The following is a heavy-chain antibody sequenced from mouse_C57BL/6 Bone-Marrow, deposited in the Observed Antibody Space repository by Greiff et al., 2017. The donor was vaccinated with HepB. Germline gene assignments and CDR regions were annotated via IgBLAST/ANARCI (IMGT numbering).Heavy chain of an antibody. CDR2: IYPSDSET. D-gene: IGHD2-3*01. CDR1: GYTFTSYW. Sequence: QVQLQQPGAELVRPGSSVKLSCKASGYTFTSYWMDWVKQRPGQGLEWIGNIYPSDSETHYNQKFKDKATLTVDKSSSTAYMQLSSLTSEDSAFYYCARYGLLRDFDYWGQGTTLTVSS. V-gene: IGHV1-61*01. CDR3: ARYGLLRDFDY. J-gene: IGHJ2*01.